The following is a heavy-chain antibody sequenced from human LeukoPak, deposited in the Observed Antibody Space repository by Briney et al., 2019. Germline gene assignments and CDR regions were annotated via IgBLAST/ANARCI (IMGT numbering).Heavy chain of an antibody. CDR3: ASGYDSSGYYSSSFDY. CDR1: GFTFSSYG. V-gene: IGHV3-30*02. Sequence: PGGSLRLSCAASGFTFSSYGMHWVRQAPGKGLEWVAFIRYDGSNKYYADSVKGRFTISRDNSKHTLYLQINSLRAEDTAVYCCASGYDSSGYYSSSFDYWGQGPLVTVSS. D-gene: IGHD3-22*01. CDR2: IRYDGSNK. J-gene: IGHJ4*02.